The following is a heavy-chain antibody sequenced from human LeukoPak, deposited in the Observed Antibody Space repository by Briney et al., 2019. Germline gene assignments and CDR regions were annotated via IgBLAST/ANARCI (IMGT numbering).Heavy chain of an antibody. V-gene: IGHV4-4*07. J-gene: IGHJ5*02. Sequence: SETLSLTCAVYGGSFSGYYWSWIRQPAGKGLEWIGRIYTSGSTNYNPSLKSRVTMSVDTSKNQFSLKLSSVTAADTAVYYCARDRAPYYYYGSGSHWFDPWGQGTLVTVSS. CDR2: IYTSGST. CDR1: GGSFSGYY. CDR3: ARDRAPYYYYGSGSHWFDP. D-gene: IGHD3-10*01.